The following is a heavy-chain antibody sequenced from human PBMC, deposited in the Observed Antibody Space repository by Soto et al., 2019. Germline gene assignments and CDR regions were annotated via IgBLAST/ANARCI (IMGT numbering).Heavy chain of an antibody. D-gene: IGHD1-26*01. Sequence: ASVKVSCKASGYTFTSYGISWVRQAPGQGLEWMGWISAYNGNTNYAQKLQGRVTMTTDTSTSTAYMELRSLRSDDTAVYYCARDFRWDGGSYHDYGMDVWGQGTTVTVSS. J-gene: IGHJ6*02. CDR3: ARDFRWDGGSYHDYGMDV. CDR1: GYTFTSYG. CDR2: ISAYNGNT. V-gene: IGHV1-18*01.